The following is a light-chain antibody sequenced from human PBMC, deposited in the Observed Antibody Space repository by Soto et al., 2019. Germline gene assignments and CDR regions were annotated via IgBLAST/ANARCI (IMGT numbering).Light chain of an antibody. CDR3: QHRINWPLT. CDR2: DTS. J-gene: IGKJ4*01. V-gene: IGKV3-11*01. Sequence: EIVLTQSPATLSLSPGERATLSCRASQSVSSYLAWYQQKPGQAPRLLIYDTSNRATGIPARFSGSGSGTEFTLTISSLEPEDFAVYYCQHRINWPLTFGGGTNVEIK. CDR1: QSVSSY.